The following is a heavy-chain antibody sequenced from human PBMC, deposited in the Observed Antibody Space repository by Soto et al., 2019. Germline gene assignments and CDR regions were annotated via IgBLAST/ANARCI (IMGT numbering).Heavy chain of an antibody. V-gene: IGHV4-34*01. J-gene: IGHJ4*02. CDR3: ATLANYGSGSYWDY. Sequence: PSETLSLTCAIYGVYGGSFSGYYWSWIRQSPGKALEWIGEINHSGRTHYNPSLKSRVTISIDTSKNQFSLKLNSVTAADTAVYYCATLANYGSGSYWDYWGQGTLVTVS. CDR2: INHSGRT. D-gene: IGHD3-10*01. CDR1: GGSFSGYY.